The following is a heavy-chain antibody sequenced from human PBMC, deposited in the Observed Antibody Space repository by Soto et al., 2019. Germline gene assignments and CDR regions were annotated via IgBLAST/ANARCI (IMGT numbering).Heavy chain of an antibody. CDR1: GFTFSSYA. V-gene: IGHV3-21*01. D-gene: IGHD6-19*01. Sequence: SGGSLRLSCAVSGFTFSSYAMNWVRQTQEKGLEWVSSISSTSSYTHYSDSVKGRFTISRDNANNSLFLQMNSLRAEDTATYYCARDLALAGNYWGQGVLVPVSS. CDR3: ARDLALAGNY. J-gene: IGHJ4*02. CDR2: ISSTSSYT.